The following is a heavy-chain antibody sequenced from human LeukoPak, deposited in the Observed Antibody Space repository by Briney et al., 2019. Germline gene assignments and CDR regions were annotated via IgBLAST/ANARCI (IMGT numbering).Heavy chain of an antibody. Sequence: GGSLRLSCAASGFAFSSYAMHWVRQAPGKGLEWVAVISYDGSNKYYADSVKGRFTISRDNSKNTLYLQMDSLRAEDTAVYYCAREEYSYGNRYWGQGTLVTVSS. D-gene: IGHD5-18*01. J-gene: IGHJ4*02. CDR2: ISYDGSNK. CDR1: GFAFSSYA. CDR3: AREEYSYGNRY. V-gene: IGHV3-30*04.